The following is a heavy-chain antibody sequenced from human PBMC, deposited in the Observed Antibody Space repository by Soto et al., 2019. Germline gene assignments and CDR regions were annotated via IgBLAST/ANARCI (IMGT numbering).Heavy chain of an antibody. J-gene: IGHJ6*02. CDR2: IYPGDSES. CDR3: AIFSCSGSNIAAFYI. D-gene: IGHD6-19*01. Sequence: GESLKISCKGSGYSFTSYWIGGVRQMPGKGLEWMGIIYPGDSESRYSPSFQGHVIISADKSISTAYLQWSSLKAADTAMYYCAIFSCSGSNIAAFYIRAQRTTVPVSS. V-gene: IGHV5-51*01. CDR1: GYSFTSYW.